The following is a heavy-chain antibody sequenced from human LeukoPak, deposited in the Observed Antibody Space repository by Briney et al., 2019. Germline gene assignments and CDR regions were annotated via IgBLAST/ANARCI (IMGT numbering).Heavy chain of an antibody. J-gene: IGHJ5*02. CDR1: GGSISSSSYY. V-gene: IGHV4-39*07. D-gene: IGHD1-1*01. CDR2: IYYSGST. CDR3: ARDRGTCWFDP. Sequence: SETLSLTCTVSGGSISSSSYYWGWIRQPPGKGLEWIGSIYYSGSTYYNPSLKSRVTISVDTSKNQFSLKLSSVTAADTAVYYCARDRGTCWFDPWGQGTLVTVSS.